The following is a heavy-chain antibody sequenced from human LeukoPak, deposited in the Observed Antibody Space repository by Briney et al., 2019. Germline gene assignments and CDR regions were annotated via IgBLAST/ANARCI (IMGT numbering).Heavy chain of an antibody. CDR1: GYTFTGYY. Sequence: ASVKVSCKASGYTFTGYYMHWVRQAPGQGLEWMGWISAYNGHTNYAQKFQGRVTLTTDTSTRTAYMELRSLRSDDTAVYYCARDGGKWFGESHDYWGQGTLVTVSS. J-gene: IGHJ4*02. CDR3: ARDGGKWFGESHDY. CDR2: ISAYNGHT. V-gene: IGHV1-18*04. D-gene: IGHD3-10*01.